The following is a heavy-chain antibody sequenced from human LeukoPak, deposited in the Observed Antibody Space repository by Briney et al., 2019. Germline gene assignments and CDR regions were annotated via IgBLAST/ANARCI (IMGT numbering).Heavy chain of an antibody. CDR1: GFIFNDYY. J-gene: IGHJ4*02. V-gene: IGHV3-11*01. CDR2: ISRTGNTI. CDR3: ARGSGYDGYYDSSGYYSDY. Sequence: GGSLRLSCAASGFIFNDYYMSWIRQAPGKGLEWLSYISRTGNTIYYRDSVKGRFTISRDNAKNSLYLQMNSLRAEDTAVYYCARGSGYDGYYDSSGYYSDYWGQGTLVTVSS. D-gene: IGHD3-22*01.